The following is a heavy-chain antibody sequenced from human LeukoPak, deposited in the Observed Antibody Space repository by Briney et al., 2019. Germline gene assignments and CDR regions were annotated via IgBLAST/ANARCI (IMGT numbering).Heavy chain of an antibody. CDR1: GFTFDDYA. V-gene: IGHV3-9*01. Sequence: PGRSLRLSCAASGFTFDDYAMHWVRQAPGKGLEWVSGISWNSGSIGYADSVKGRFTISRDNAKNSLYLQMNSLRAEDTALYYCAKDPGPIAAAGGWFDPWGQGTLVTVSS. CDR3: AKDPGPIAAAGGWFDP. D-gene: IGHD6-13*01. CDR2: ISWNSGSI. J-gene: IGHJ5*02.